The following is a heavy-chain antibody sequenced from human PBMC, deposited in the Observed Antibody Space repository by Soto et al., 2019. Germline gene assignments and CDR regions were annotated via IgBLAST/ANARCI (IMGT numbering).Heavy chain of an antibody. Sequence: QVQLQESGPGLVKPSGTLSLTCAVSSGSISSSNWWSWVRQPPGKGLERIGEIYHSGSTNYNPSLKSRVTISVDKSKNQFSLKLSSVAAADTAVYYGARERLVHDYYYYMDVWGKGTTVTVSS. V-gene: IGHV4-4*02. CDR2: IYHSGST. D-gene: IGHD2-8*02. J-gene: IGHJ6*03. CDR1: SGSISSSNW. CDR3: ARERLVHDYYYYMDV.